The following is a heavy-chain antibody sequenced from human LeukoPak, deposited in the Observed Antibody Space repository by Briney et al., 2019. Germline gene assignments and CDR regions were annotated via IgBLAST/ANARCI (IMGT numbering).Heavy chain of an antibody. CDR1: GFTFSSYS. CDR2: ISSSSSYI. J-gene: IGHJ5*02. CDR3: ARYGSGSYYKSWFDP. V-gene: IGHV3-21*01. Sequence: GSLRLSCAASGFTFSSYSMNWVRQAPGKGLEWVSSISSSSSYIYYADSVKGRFTISRDNAKNSLYLQMNSLRAEDTAVYYCARYGSGSYYKSWFDPWGQGTLVTVSS. D-gene: IGHD3-10*01.